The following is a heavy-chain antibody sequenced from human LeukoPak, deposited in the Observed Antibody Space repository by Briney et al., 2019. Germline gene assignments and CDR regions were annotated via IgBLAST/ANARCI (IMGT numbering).Heavy chain of an antibody. CDR2: IYYSGST. Sequence: PSETLSLTCTVSGGSFSSGSYYWSWIRQPPGKGLEWLGYIYYSGSTNYNPSLKSRVTISVDTSKNQFSLKLSSVTAADTAVYYCARVLYCSGGSCYSVNWFDPWGQGTLVTVSS. J-gene: IGHJ5*02. D-gene: IGHD2-15*01. V-gene: IGHV4-61*01. CDR1: GGSFSSGSYY. CDR3: ARVLYCSGGSCYSVNWFDP.